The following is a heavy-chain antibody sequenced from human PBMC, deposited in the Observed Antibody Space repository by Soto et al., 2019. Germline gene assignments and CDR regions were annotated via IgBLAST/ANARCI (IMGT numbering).Heavy chain of an antibody. J-gene: IGHJ4*02. D-gene: IGHD1-26*01. Sequence: QVQLVQSGAEVKKPGSSVKVSCKASGGTFNNYALSLVRQAPGQGLEWMGGIIPLFGTSNYAQKFQGRVTITEDKSTDTAYMELSSLKSEDTAVYYCARLIGEGYSGTYALDYWGQGTLVTVAS. CDR1: GGTFNNYA. V-gene: IGHV1-69*06. CDR3: ARLIGEGYSGTYALDY. CDR2: IIPLFGTS.